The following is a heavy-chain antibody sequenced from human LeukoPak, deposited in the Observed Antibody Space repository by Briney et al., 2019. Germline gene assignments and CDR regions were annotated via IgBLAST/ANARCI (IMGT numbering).Heavy chain of an antibody. CDR2: INTNTGNP. V-gene: IGHV7-4-1*02. CDR1: GYTFTSYA. D-gene: IGHD5-18*01. CDR3: ARYGYSYGRGGWFDP. Sequence: ASVKVSCKASGYTFTSYAMNWVRQAPGQGLEWMGWINTNTGNPTYAQGFTGRFVFPLDTSVSTAYLQISSLKAEDTAVYYCARYGYSYGRGGWFDPWGQGTLVTVSS. J-gene: IGHJ5*02.